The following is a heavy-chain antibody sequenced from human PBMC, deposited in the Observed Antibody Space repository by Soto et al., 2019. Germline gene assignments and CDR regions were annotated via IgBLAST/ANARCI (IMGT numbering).Heavy chain of an antibody. CDR2: IIPIFGTA. V-gene: IGHV1-69*06. CDR1: GGTFSSYA. Sequence: RASVKVSCKASGGTFSSYAISWVRQAPGQGLEWMGGIIPIFGTANYAQKFQGRVTITADKSTSTAYMELSSLGSEDTAVYYCASHPEWEPHPYYYYYGMDVWGQGNTVTVSS. CDR3: ASHPEWEPHPYYYYYGMDV. J-gene: IGHJ6*02. D-gene: IGHD1-26*01.